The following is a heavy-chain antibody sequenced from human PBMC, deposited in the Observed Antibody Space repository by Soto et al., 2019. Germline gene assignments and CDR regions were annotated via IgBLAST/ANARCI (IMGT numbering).Heavy chain of an antibody. CDR3: ARDLESVPDY. D-gene: IGHD3-3*01. V-gene: IGHV3-30-3*01. CDR1: GFTFSSYA. Sequence: PGGSLRLSCAASGFTFSSYAMHWVRQAPGKGLEWVAVISYDGSNKYYADSVKGRFTISRDNSKNTLYLQMNSLRAEDTAVYYCARDLESVPDYWGQGTLVTVSS. CDR2: ISYDGSNK. J-gene: IGHJ4*02.